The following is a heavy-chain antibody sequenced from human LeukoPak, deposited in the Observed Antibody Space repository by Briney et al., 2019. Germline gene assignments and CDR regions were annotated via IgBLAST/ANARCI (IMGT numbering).Heavy chain of an antibody. J-gene: IGHJ4*02. Sequence: PSETLSLTCAVYGGSFSGYYWNWIRQPPGKGLEWIGEINHSGSTNYNPSLKSRVTISVDTSKNQFSLNLSSVAAADTAVYFCARLRSYRGYSDYDYFDYWGQGTLVTVSS. CDR1: GGSFSGYY. CDR3: ARLRSYRGYSDYDYFDY. V-gene: IGHV4-34*01. D-gene: IGHD5-12*01. CDR2: INHSGST.